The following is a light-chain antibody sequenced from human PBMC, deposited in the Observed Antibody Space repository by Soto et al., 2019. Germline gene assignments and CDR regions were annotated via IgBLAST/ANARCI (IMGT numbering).Light chain of an antibody. Sequence: DIQMTQSPASLSASVGDRVTITCRASQTIGNYLNWDQQKPGKAPTVVIYRASTLQSGVPSRFSGSGSGTDFTLTISSLQPEDFATYYCQQSYSTPAWTFGQGTKVDIK. CDR1: QTIGNY. CDR3: QQSYSTPAWT. V-gene: IGKV1-39*01. CDR2: RAS. J-gene: IGKJ1*01.